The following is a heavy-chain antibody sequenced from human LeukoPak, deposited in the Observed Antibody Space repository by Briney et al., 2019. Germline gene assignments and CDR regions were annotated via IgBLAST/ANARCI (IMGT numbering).Heavy chain of an antibody. D-gene: IGHD3-22*01. CDR2: TPGSCISK. V-gene: IGHV3-23*01. CDR1: GFTFNNYA. Sequence: GGSLRLSCVASGFTFNNYAMSWVRLAPGRGLEWASSTPGSCISKDYADSVKGGFTISNDKSKNTLYLQMDNLRAEDTGVYFCARLPTFYYDSSGYHYDYWGQGTLVTVSS. CDR3: ARLPTFYYDSSGYHYDY. J-gene: IGHJ4*02.